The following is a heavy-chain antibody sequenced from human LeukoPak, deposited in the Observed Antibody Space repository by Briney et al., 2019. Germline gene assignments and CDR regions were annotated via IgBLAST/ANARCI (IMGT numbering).Heavy chain of an antibody. V-gene: IGHV4-39*07. CDR3: ARDRVGATTWLDY. J-gene: IGHJ4*02. Sequence: PSETLSLTCTVSGGSISSYYWGWIRQPPGEGLEWIASIYYRGTTYYNPSLKSRVTISVDTSKSQFSLKLTSVTAADTAVYYCARDRVGATTWLDYWGQGTLVTVSS. CDR1: GGSISSYY. CDR2: IYYRGTT. D-gene: IGHD1-26*01.